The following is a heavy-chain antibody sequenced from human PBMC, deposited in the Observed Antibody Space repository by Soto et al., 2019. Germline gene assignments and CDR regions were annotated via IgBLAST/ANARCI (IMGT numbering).Heavy chain of an antibody. J-gene: IGHJ5*02. CDR2: IYTGGTP. V-gene: IGHV3-53*01. CDR1: GSSVRSKY. CDR3: VRDVGP. Sequence: HPGGSLRLSCAASGSSVRSKYINWVRQAPGKGLEWLSTIYTGGTPYYADSVRGRFTISRDNSRNTVFLQMNSLGAEDTAIYYCVRDVGPWGQGTLVTVSS.